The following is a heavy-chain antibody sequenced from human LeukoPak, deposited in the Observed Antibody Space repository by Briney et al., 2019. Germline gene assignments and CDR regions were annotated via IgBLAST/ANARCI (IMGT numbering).Heavy chain of an antibody. CDR3: ARDQGMPPQAWFGELSATPPYYGMDV. CDR2: IIPIFGTA. CDR1: GGTFSSYA. D-gene: IGHD3-10*01. J-gene: IGHJ6*04. Sequence: SVKVSCKASGGTFSSYAISWVRQAPGQGLEWMGGIIPIFGTANYAQKFQGRVTITADKSTSTAYMELSSLRSEDTAVYYCARDQGMPPQAWFGELSATPPYYGMDVWGKGTTVTVSS. V-gene: IGHV1-69*06.